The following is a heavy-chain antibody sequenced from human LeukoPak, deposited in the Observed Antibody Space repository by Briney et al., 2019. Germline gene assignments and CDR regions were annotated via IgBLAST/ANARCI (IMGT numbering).Heavy chain of an antibody. Sequence: SGGSLRLSCVASGFTFSRNSMNWVRQAPGKGLEWVSEISSRGSTIYYADSVKGRFTISRDNAKNSLYLQMNSLRAEDTAVYYCAELGITMIGGVWGKGTTVTISS. CDR2: ISSRGSTI. J-gene: IGHJ6*04. CDR3: AELGITMIGGV. V-gene: IGHV3-48*01. CDR1: GFTFSRNS. D-gene: IGHD3-10*02.